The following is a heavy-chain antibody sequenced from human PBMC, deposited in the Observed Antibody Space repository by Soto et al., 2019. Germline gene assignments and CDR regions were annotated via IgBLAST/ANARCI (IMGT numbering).Heavy chain of an antibody. Sequence: QVQLVQSGAEVKKPGASVKVSCKASGYTFNTSGISWVRQAPGQGLEWMGWISVKKGNTNYAQKLQGRVTMTADTSTSTAYMELRSLLSDDTAVYYCARDRSNSDYWGQGTLVTVSS. CDR2: ISVKKGNT. V-gene: IGHV1-18*01. CDR1: GYTFNTSG. D-gene: IGHD2-15*01. CDR3: ARDRSNSDY. J-gene: IGHJ4*02.